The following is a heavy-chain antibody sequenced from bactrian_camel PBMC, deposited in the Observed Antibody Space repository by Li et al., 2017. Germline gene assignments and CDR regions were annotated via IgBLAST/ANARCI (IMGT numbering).Heavy chain of an antibody. CDR1: GHSRGSNC. V-gene: IGHV3S53*01. D-gene: IGHD3*01. CDR3: AADRALDDDCYVGSLYTDFAY. CDR2: IDSDGIT. J-gene: IGHJ6*01. Sequence: QLVESGGGSVQAGGSLRLSCVVSGHSRGSNCVGWYRLPPGRAPAEREGIGSIDSDGITTYADSLKARFTISRDNAKSTLYLQMNNLKPEDTAMYYCAADRALDDDCYVGSLYTDFAYWGLGTQVTVS.